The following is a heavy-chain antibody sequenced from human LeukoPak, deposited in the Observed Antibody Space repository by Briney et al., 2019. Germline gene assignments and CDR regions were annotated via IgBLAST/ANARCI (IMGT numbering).Heavy chain of an antibody. D-gene: IGHD4-17*01. J-gene: IGHJ6*02. CDR3: ARDTLYGDYAAGMDV. CDR2: INPNSGGT. V-gene: IGHV1-2*02. Sequence: APVKVSCKASGYTFTGYYMHWVRQAPGQGLEWMGWINPNSGGTNYAQKFQGRVTMTRDTSISTAYMELSRLRSDDTAVYYCARDTLYGDYAAGMDVWGQGTTVTVSS. CDR1: GYTFTGYY.